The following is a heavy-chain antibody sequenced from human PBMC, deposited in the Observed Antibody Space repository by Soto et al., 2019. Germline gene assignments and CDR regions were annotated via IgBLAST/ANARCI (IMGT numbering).Heavy chain of an antibody. CDR1: GGSFSGYY. D-gene: IGHD2-2*02. CDR3: ASGRYCSSTSCYTGGQTDY. V-gene: IGHV4-34*01. Sequence: SETLSLTCAVYGGSFSGYYWSWIRQPPGKGLEWIGEISHSGSTNYNPSLKSRVTISVDTSKNQFSLKLSSVTAADTAVYYCASGRYCSSTSCYTGGQTDYWGQGTLVTVSS. CDR2: ISHSGST. J-gene: IGHJ4*02.